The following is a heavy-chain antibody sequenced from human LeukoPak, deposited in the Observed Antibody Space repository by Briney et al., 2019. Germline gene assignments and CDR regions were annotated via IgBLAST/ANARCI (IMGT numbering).Heavy chain of an antibody. V-gene: IGHV4-34*01. J-gene: IGHJ4*02. CDR1: GGSFSGYX. CDR2: INHSGST. Sequence: XVYGGSFSGYXXSWIRQPPGKXLEWIGEINHSGSTNYNPSLKSRVTISVDTSKNQFSLKLSSVTAADTAVYYCARIYHSSHYWGQGTLVTVSS. D-gene: IGHD6-19*01. CDR3: ARIYHSSHY.